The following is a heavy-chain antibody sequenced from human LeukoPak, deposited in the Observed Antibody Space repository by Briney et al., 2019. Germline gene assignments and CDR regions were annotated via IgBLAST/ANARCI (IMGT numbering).Heavy chain of an antibody. CDR3: ARVGERRPGTSESFFPAHFDS. D-gene: IGHD3-10*01. V-gene: IGHV3-21*01. CDR2: IRGRSDYI. J-gene: IGHJ4*01. CDR1: GFTFDSYT. Sequence: GGCLLLSCAASGFTFDSYTMTWVRQAPGKGLEWVSSIRGRSDYIYYADSMKGRFTISRDNAKSSLYLQMNSLGPEDTATYYCARVGERRPGTSESFFPAHFDSWGHGTLVIASS.